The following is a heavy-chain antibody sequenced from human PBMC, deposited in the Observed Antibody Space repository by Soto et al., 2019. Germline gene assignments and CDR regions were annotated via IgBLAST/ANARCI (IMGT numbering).Heavy chain of an antibody. V-gene: IGHV1-8*01. CDR3: ATSRASIAVAGETEYYFDY. CDR1: GYTFTSYD. D-gene: IGHD6-19*01. CDR2: MNPNSGNT. Sequence: QVQLVQSGAEVKKPGASVKVSCKASGYTFTSYDINWVRQATGQGLEWMGWMNPNSGNTGYAQKFQGRVTMTRNTSISTAYMELSSLRSEDTAVYYCATSRASIAVAGETEYYFDYWGQGTVVTVSS. J-gene: IGHJ4*02.